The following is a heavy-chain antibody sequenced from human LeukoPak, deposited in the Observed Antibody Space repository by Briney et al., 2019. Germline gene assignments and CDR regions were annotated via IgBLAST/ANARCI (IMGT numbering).Heavy chain of an antibody. Sequence: ASVKVSCKASGYTFTSYDINWARQATGQGLEWMGWMNPNSGNTGYAQKFQGRVTITRNTSISTAYMELSSLRSEDMAVYYCAREAYGDYFFDYWGQGTLVTVSS. D-gene: IGHD4-17*01. CDR1: GYTFTSYD. J-gene: IGHJ4*02. CDR2: MNPNSGNT. CDR3: AREAYGDYFFDY. V-gene: IGHV1-8*03.